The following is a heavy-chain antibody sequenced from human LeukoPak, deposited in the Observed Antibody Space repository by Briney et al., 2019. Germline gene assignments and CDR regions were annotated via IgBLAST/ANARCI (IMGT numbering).Heavy chain of an antibody. CDR2: INHSAST. J-gene: IGHJ4*02. V-gene: IGHV4-34*01. CDR3: ASKSYYYGSGIYY. CDR1: GGSFSGYY. D-gene: IGHD3-10*01. Sequence: SDTLSLTCAVYGGSFSGYYWSWIRQPPGKGLEWIGEINHSASTNYNPSLKSRVTISVDTSKNQFSLKLSSVTAADTAVYYCASKSYYYGSGIYYWGQGTLVTVSS.